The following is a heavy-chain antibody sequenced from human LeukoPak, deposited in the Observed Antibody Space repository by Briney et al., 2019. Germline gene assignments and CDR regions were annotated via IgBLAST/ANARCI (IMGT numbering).Heavy chain of an antibody. CDR3: ARQRENYYDSSGYYGYFDY. Sequence: SSETLSLTCTVSGGSISSSSYYWGWIRQPPGKGLEWIGSIYYSGSTYYNPSLKSRVTISVDTSKNQFSLKLSSVTAADTAVYYCARQRENYYDSSGYYGYFDYWGQGTLVTVSS. CDR2: IYYSGST. J-gene: IGHJ4*02. CDR1: GGSISSSSYY. D-gene: IGHD3-22*01. V-gene: IGHV4-39*01.